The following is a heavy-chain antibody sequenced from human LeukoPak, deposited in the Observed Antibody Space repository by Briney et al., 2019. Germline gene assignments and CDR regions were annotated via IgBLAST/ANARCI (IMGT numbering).Heavy chain of an antibody. Sequence: QPGGSLRLSCAASGFTFSSYGMHWVRQAPGKGLEWVAVISYDGSNKYYADSVKGRFTISRDNSKNTLYLQMNSLRAEDTAVYYCAKAFFRWELRRSFDYWGQGTLVTVSS. CDR1: GFTFSSYG. D-gene: IGHD1-26*01. CDR3: AKAFFRWELRRSFDY. V-gene: IGHV3-30*18. J-gene: IGHJ4*02. CDR2: ISYDGSNK.